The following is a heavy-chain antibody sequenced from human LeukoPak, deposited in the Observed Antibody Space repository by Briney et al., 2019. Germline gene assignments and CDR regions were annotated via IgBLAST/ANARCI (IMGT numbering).Heavy chain of an antibody. J-gene: IGHJ4*02. CDR3: VSYRYSGYDFVY. CDR1: GLTFSYAW. D-gene: IGHD5-12*01. Sequence: GGSLRLSCAASGLTFSYAWMSRVHQAPGKGPEWVGRIKSKVDGGTTDYAAPVKGRFTISRDDSKNTLYLQMNSLKTEDTAVYYCVSYRYSGYDFVYWGQGTLVTVSS. CDR2: IKSKVDGGTT. V-gene: IGHV3-15*01.